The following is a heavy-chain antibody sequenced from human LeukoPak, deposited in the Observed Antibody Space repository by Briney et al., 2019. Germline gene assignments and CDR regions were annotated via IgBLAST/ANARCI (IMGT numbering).Heavy chain of an antibody. J-gene: IGHJ4*02. CDR2: INPNNVGT. V-gene: IGHV1-2*02. CDR1: GLQFPGDY. CDR3: ARGRGYGGNWGFDS. Sequence: ASVKVSCKASGLQFPGDYIHWVRQAPGQGLEWMAWINPNNVGTKFALKFQGRVTLTRDTSITTDYMEMSGLTPDDTAVYYCARGRGYGGNWGFDSWGQGTLVVVSS. D-gene: IGHD7-27*01.